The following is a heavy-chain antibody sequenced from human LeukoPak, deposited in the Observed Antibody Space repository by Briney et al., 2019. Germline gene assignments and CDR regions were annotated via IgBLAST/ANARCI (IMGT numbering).Heavy chain of an antibody. CDR1: GFTFSTYA. CDR2: ITGSGDST. J-gene: IGHJ6*03. V-gene: IGHV3-23*01. CDR3: AKKGASGYYYYYMDV. Sequence: GGSLRLSCAASGFTFSTYAMNWVRQAPGKGLEWVSAITGSGDSTYYAASVKGRFTISRDNSKNTLYLQMSSLRAEDTAVYYCAKKGASGYYYYYMDVWGKGTTVTDSS. D-gene: IGHD3-10*01.